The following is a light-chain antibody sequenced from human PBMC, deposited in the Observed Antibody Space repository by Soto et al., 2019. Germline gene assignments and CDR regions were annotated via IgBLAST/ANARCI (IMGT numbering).Light chain of an antibody. V-gene: IGKV1-33*01. J-gene: IGKJ5*01. CDR2: DAS. Sequence: DIHMTQSPSSLSASVGYRFTITCQASQDVSNYLNWYQQKLGKAPELLIYDASNLETGVPSRLSGSGSGTYFSFTISSLQPEDFATYYCQQYSNLITFGQGTRLEIK. CDR3: QQYSNLIT. CDR1: QDVSNY.